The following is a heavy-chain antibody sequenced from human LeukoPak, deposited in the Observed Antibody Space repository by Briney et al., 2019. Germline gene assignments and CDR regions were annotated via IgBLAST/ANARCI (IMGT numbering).Heavy chain of an antibody. D-gene: IGHD4-4*01. Sequence: SETLSLTCAVYGGSFSGYYWSWIRQPPGKGLEWSGEINHSGSTNDNPSLKSRVTISVDTSKNQFSLKLSSVTAADTAVYYCATAFSARGADYTPPNEYWGQGTLVTVSS. CDR3: ATAFSARGADYTPPNEY. V-gene: IGHV4-34*01. CDR2: INHSGST. CDR1: GGSFSGYY. J-gene: IGHJ4*02.